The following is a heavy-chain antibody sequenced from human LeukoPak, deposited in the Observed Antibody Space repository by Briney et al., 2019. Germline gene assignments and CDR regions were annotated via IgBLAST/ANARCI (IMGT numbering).Heavy chain of an antibody. D-gene: IGHD2-2*01. V-gene: IGHV3-48*01. CDR3: ARCQRSSLAWASNYMDV. CDR2: ISSSSSTI. Sequence: PGGSLRLSCAASGFTFSSYSMNWVRQAPGKGLEWVSYISSSSSTIYYADSVKGRFTISRDNAKNSLYLQMNSLRAEDTAVYYCARCQRSSLAWASNYMDVWGKGTTVTVSS. J-gene: IGHJ6*03. CDR1: GFTFSSYS.